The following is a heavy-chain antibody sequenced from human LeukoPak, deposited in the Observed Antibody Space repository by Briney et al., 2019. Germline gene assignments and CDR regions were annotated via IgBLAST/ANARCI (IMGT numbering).Heavy chain of an antibody. J-gene: IGHJ5*02. CDR2: MNPNSGNT. CDR3: ARAHSTSNWFDP. V-gene: IGHV1-8*01. Sequence: GASVRVSCTASGYIFTSYDINWVRQATGQGLEWMGWMNPNSGNTGYAQKFQGRVTMTRNTSISTAYMELSSLRSEDTAVYYCARAHSTSNWFDPWGQGTLVTVSS. CDR1: GYIFTSYD. D-gene: IGHD2-2*01.